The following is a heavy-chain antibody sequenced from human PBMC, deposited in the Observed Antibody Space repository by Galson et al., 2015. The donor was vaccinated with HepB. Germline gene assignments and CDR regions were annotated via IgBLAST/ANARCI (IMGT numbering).Heavy chain of an antibody. Sequence: SLRLSCAASGFTFSSYSMNWVRRAPGKGLEWVSSISSSSSYIYYADSVKGRFTISRDNAKNSLYLQMNSLRAEDTAVYYCAREPASSGSYSPAFDIWGQGTMVTVSS. D-gene: IGHD1-26*01. CDR1: GFTFSSYS. J-gene: IGHJ3*02. CDR2: ISSSSSYI. CDR3: AREPASSGSYSPAFDI. V-gene: IGHV3-21*01.